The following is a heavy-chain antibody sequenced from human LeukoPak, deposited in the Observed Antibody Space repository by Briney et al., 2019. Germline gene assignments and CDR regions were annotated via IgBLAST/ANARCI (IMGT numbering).Heavy chain of an antibody. J-gene: IGHJ6*02. CDR3: AVWFGGYYGMDV. CDR2: INSDGSST. D-gene: IGHD3-10*01. Sequence: GGSLRLSCAASGFTFSSYWMHWVRHAPGKGLVWVSRINSDGSSTSYADSVKGRFTISRDNAKNTLYLQMNSLRAEDTAVYYCAVWFGGYYGMDVWGQGTTVTVSS. V-gene: IGHV3-74*01. CDR1: GFTFSSYW.